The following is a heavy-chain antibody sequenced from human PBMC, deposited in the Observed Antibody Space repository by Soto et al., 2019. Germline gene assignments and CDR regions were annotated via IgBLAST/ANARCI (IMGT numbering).Heavy chain of an antibody. V-gene: IGHV1-3*01. CDR1: GYTFTSYA. D-gene: IGHD3-22*01. CDR3: ARAHHIGAHSSGYYWPRESGNDY. Sequence: GASVKVSCKASGYTFTSYAMHWVRQAPGQRLEWMGWINAGNGNTKYSQKFQGRVTITRDTSASTAYMELSSLRSEDTAVYYCARAHHIGAHSSGYYWPRESGNDYWGQGTLVTVSS. J-gene: IGHJ4*02. CDR2: INAGNGNT.